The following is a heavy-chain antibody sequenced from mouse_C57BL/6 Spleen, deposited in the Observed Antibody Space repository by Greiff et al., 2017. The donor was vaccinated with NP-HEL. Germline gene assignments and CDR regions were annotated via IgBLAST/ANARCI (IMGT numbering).Heavy chain of an antibody. CDR3: ARHEEGGKVVAKDYAMDY. J-gene: IGHJ4*01. CDR2: FYPGSGSI. Sequence: LVESGAELVKPGASVKLSCKASGYTFTEYTIHWVKQRSGQGLEWIGWFYPGSGSIKYNEKFKDKATLTADKSSSTVYMELSRLTSEDSAVYFCARHEEGGKVVAKDYAMDYWGQGTSVTVSS. V-gene: IGHV1-62-2*01. CDR1: GYTFTEYT. D-gene: IGHD1-1*01.